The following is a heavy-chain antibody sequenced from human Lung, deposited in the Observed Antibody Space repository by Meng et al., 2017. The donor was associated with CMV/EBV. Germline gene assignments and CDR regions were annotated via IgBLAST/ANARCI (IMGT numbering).Heavy chain of an antibody. J-gene: IGHJ6*02. D-gene: IGHD6-19*01. CDR3: ARTGIAVAGTYYYYGMDV. CDR2: IFSNDEK. V-gene: IGHV2-26*01. CDR1: GFPLSNARMG. Sequence: SGPXLVXPTETLTLTCTVSGFPLSNARMGVSWIRQPPGKALEWLAHIFSNDEKSYSTSLKSRLTISKDTSKSQVVLTMTNMDPVDTATYYCARTGIAVAGTYYYYGMDVWGQGXTVTVSS.